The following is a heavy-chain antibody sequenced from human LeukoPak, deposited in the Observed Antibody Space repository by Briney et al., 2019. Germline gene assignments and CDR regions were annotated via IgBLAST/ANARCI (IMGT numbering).Heavy chain of an antibody. V-gene: IGHV3-7*01. CDR2: INQDGSEN. CDR1: GFTFSSYW. J-gene: IGHJ4*02. Sequence: GGSLRLSCAASGFTFSSYWMSWVRQAPGMGLEWVANINQDGSENYYVDSVKGRFTISRDNANNSLYLHMNSLRAEDTAVYYCARDPPSGYDSPGDWGQGTLVTVSS. CDR3: ARDPPSGYDSPGD. D-gene: IGHD3-22*01.